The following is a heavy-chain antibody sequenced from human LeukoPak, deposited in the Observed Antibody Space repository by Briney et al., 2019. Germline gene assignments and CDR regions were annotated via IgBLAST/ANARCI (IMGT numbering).Heavy chain of an antibody. J-gene: IGHJ4*02. CDR2: IYYSGKI. Sequence: SETLSLTCTVSGGSISSGNYFWGWIRQPPGEGLEWLGNIYYSGKIHYNPSLKSRVTISGETSKNQFSLKLSSVTAADTAVYYCASGYSGYEGAFLNYWGQGTLVTVSS. V-gene: IGHV4-39*07. CDR1: GGSISSGNYF. CDR3: ASGYSGYEGAFLNY. D-gene: IGHD5-12*01.